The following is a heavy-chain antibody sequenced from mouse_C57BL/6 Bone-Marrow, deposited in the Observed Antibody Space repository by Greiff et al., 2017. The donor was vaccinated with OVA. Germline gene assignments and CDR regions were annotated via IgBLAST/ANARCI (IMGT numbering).Heavy chain of an antibody. CDR2: IYWDDDK. CDR3: ARSPLYAMDY. J-gene: IGHJ4*01. V-gene: IGHV8-12*01. Sequence: QVTLKESGPGILQSSQTLSLTCSFSGFSLSTSGMGVSWIRQPSGKGLEWLAHIYWDDDKRYNPSLKSRLTISKDTSRNQVFLKITSVDTADTATYYCARSPLYAMDYWGQGTSVTVSS. CDR1: GFSLSTSGMG.